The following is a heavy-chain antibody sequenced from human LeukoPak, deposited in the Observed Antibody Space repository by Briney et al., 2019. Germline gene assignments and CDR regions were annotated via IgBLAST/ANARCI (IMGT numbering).Heavy chain of an antibody. J-gene: IGHJ6*02. D-gene: IGHD2-2*01. CDR1: GGSISSYY. V-gene: IGHV4-59*01. CDR3: ARGYCSSTSCYEGYYYYGMDV. Sequence: SETLSLTCTVSGGSISSYYWSWIRQPPGKGLEWIGYIYYSGSTNYNPSLKSRVTISVDTSRNQFSLKLSSVTAADTAVYYCARGYCSSTSCYEGYYYYGMDVWGQGTTVTVSS. CDR2: IYYSGST.